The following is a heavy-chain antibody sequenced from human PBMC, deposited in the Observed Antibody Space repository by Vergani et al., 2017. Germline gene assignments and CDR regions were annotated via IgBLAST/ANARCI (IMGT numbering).Heavy chain of an antibody. J-gene: IGHJ4*02. V-gene: IGHV3-48*01. Sequence: EVQLVESGGGLVQPGGSLRLSCAASGFTFSSYSMNWVRQAPGKGLDWVSYISSSSSTIYYADSVKGRFTISRDNAKNSLYLQMNSLRAEDTAVYYCAREHYSYGYRGIDYWGQGTLVTVSS. D-gene: IGHD5-18*01. CDR1: GFTFSSYS. CDR3: AREHYSYGYRGIDY. CDR2: ISSSSSTI.